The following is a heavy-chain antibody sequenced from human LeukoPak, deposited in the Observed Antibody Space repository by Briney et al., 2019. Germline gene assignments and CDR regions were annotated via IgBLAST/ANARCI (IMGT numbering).Heavy chain of an antibody. CDR1: GFTFSSYS. Sequence: GGSLRLSCAASGFTFSSYSMNWVSQAPGKGLEWVSSISSSSSYIYYADSVKGRFTISRDNAKNSLYLQMNSLRAEDTAVYYCARPNYYDSSGYYYYWYFDLWGRGTLVTVSS. CDR2: ISSSSSYI. D-gene: IGHD3-22*01. CDR3: ARPNYYDSSGYYYYWYFDL. V-gene: IGHV3-21*01. J-gene: IGHJ2*01.